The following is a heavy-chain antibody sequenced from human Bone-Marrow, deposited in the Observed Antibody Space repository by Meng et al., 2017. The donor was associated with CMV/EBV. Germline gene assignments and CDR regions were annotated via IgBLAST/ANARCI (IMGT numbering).Heavy chain of an antibody. Sequence: SVKVSCKASGGTFSSYAISWVRQAPGQGLEWMGGIIPIFGTANYAQKFQGRVTITTDESTSTAYMELSSLRSEDTAVYYCARGRSRGPYCSSTSCPEGMRQDAFDIWGQGTMVPVSS. CDR3: ARGRSRGPYCSSTSCPEGMRQDAFDI. V-gene: IGHV1-69*05. CDR2: IIPIFGTA. J-gene: IGHJ3*02. D-gene: IGHD2-2*01. CDR1: GGTFSSYA.